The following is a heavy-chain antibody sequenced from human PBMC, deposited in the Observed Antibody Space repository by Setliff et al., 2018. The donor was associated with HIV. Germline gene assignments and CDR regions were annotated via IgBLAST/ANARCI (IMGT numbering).Heavy chain of an antibody. D-gene: IGHD3-22*01. CDR1: GFSLSNTRMG. CDR3: ARLMKTYYYDTSGYYAPWGNFDH. J-gene: IGHJ4*02. V-gene: IGHV2-26*01. Sequence: SGPTLVNPTETLTLTCTVSGFSLSNTRMGVSWIRQPPGKALEWLTHIFSDDEKSYSTSLKSRLTISKDTSKSQVVLTMTNLDPVDTATYYCARLMKTYYYDTSGYYAPWGNFDHWGQGTLVTVSA. CDR2: IFSDDEK.